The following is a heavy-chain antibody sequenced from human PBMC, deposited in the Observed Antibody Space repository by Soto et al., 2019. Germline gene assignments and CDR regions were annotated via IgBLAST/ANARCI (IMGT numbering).Heavy chain of an antibody. J-gene: IGHJ5*02. D-gene: IGHD3-10*02. V-gene: IGHV4-39*01. Sequence: QLQESGPGLVKPSETLSLTCTVSGGSIISSNFYWGWIRQPPGKGLEWIGSVEYGGSTYDNPSLKSRVTFSADTSKNQFSLKLTSVTAADTAVYYCARHVRGAVTMNWFDPWSHGTLVTVSS. CDR1: GGSIISSNFY. CDR3: ARHVRGAVTMNWFDP. CDR2: VEYGGST.